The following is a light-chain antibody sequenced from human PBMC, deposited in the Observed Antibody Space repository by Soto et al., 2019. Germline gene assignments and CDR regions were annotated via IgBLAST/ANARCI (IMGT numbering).Light chain of an antibody. J-gene: IGLJ1*01. CDR3: RSYTSSSTPYV. CDR1: SSDVGGYNY. CDR2: EVS. V-gene: IGLV2-14*01. Sequence: QSALTQPASVSGSPGQPITISCTGTSSDVGGYNYVSWYQQHPGKAPKLMIYEVSNRPSGVSNRFSGSKSGNTASLTISGLQAEDKADYYCRSYTSSSTPYVFGTGTKVTVL.